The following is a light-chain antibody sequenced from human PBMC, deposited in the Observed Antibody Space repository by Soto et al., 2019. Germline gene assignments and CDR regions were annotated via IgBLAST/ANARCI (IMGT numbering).Light chain of an antibody. V-gene: IGKV4-1*01. J-gene: IGKJ4*01. Sequence: DIVMTQSPDSLAVSLGERATINCKSSQSVLYTSNNKKYLAWYQQKAGQPPKLLIYWASTRESGVPDRFSGSGSGTDFTLTISSLQAEDVAVYYCQQYYSTPRTFGGGTKVEIK. CDR1: QSVLYTSNNKKY. CDR3: QQYYSTPRT. CDR2: WAS.